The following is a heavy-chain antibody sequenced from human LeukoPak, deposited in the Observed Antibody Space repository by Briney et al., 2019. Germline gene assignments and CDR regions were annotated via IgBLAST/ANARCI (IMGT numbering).Heavy chain of an antibody. CDR3: ARESVTGNDFDY. V-gene: IGHV3-11*01. CDR1: GFTFSDYH. CDR2: ISTSGNTI. Sequence: KPGGSLRLSCAASGFTFSDYHMSWIRQAPGKGPEWISYISTSGNTIYYADSVKGRFTISRDNAKNSLYLQMNCLRVEDTAVYYCARESVTGNDFDYWGQGTLVTVSS. J-gene: IGHJ4*02. D-gene: IGHD6-19*01.